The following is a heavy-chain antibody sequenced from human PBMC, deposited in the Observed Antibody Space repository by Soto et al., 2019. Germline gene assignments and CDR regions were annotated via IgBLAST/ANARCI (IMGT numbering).Heavy chain of an antibody. J-gene: IGHJ6*02. Sequence: EVQLVESGGGLVQPGGSLRLSCAASGFTVSSNYMSWVRHAPGKGLEWVSVIYSGGSTYYADSVKGRFTISRHNSKTTLYLQMNRLRAADTAVYYCARGGAWYYYGMDVWGQGTTVTVAS. CDR2: IYSGGST. V-gene: IGHV3-53*04. CDR1: GFTVSSNY. CDR3: ARGGAWYYYGMDV. D-gene: IGHD3-16*01.